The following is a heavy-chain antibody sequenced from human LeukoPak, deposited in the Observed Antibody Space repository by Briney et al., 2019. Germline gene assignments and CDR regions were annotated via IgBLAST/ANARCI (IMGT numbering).Heavy chain of an antibody. J-gene: IGHJ6*03. Sequence: GGSLRLSCAASGFTFSSYSMNWVRQAPGKGLEWVSSISSSSSYIYYADSVKGRFTISRDNAKNSLYLQMNSLRAEDTAVYYCARVPAPAYYYMDVWGQGTLVTVSS. CDR3: ARVPAPAYYYMDV. CDR1: GFTFSSYS. CDR2: ISSSSSYI. D-gene: IGHD2-2*01. V-gene: IGHV3-21*01.